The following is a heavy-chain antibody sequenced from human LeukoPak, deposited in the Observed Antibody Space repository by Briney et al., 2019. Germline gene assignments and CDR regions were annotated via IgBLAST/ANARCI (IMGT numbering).Heavy chain of an antibody. Sequence: GGSLRLSCAASGFTFSSYWMSWVRQAPGKGLEWVANIKQDGSEKYYVDSVKGRFTISRDNAKNSLYLQMDSLTAEDTAVYYCTRKGSQWDFLVDYWGQGTRVAVSP. V-gene: IGHV3-7*01. CDR3: TRKGSQWDFLVDY. D-gene: IGHD2/OR15-2a*01. CDR1: GFTFSSYW. CDR2: IKQDGSEK. J-gene: IGHJ4*02.